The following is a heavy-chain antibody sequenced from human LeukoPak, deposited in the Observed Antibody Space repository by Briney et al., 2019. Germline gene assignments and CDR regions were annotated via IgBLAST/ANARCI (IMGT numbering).Heavy chain of an antibody. CDR2: ISGSGGST. Sequence: GGSLRLSCAASGFTFSSYAMSWVRQAPGKGLEWVSAISGSGGSTYYADSVKGRFTISRDNSKNTLYLQMNSLRAEDTAVYYCAKDGFRAAGRGRYFDYWGQGTLVTVSS. CDR3: AKDGFRAAGRGRYFDY. J-gene: IGHJ4*02. D-gene: IGHD6-13*01. V-gene: IGHV3-23*01. CDR1: GFTFSSYA.